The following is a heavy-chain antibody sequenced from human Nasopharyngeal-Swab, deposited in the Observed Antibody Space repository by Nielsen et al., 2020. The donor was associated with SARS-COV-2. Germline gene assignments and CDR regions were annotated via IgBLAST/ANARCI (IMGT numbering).Heavy chain of an antibody. CDR2: TYYSGST. V-gene: IGHV4-31*02. J-gene: IGHJ6*03. D-gene: IGHD3-22*01. CDR3: ARDYYDSSGYPNRGYMDV. Sequence: WIRQPPGKGLEWIGYTYYSGSTYYNPSLKSRVTISVDTSKNQFSLKLSSVTAADTAVYYCARDYYDSSGYPNRGYMDVWGKGTTVTVSS.